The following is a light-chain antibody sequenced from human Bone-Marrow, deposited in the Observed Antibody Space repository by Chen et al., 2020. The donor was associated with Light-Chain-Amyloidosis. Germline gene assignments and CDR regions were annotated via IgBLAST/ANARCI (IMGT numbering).Light chain of an antibody. V-gene: IGLV6-57*01. CDR3: QSDQGSSQRV. CDR1: RGRIVTKY. J-gene: IGLJ3*02. CDR2: EDD. Sequence: NFMLSQPHSVSEPPGKTVIISCTCSRGRIVTKYVLWYQQYSGSSSTTEIYEDDQRPSGGRDRCSGSINKCYNSTSLTSSVLKAEDEADYYCQSDQGSSQRVCGGGTKLAVL.